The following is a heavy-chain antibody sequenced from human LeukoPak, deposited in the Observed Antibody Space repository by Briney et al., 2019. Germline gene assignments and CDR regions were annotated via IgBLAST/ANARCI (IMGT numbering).Heavy chain of an antibody. CDR2: ITSGGSTI. D-gene: IGHD5-24*01. V-gene: IGHV3-48*01. CDR3: ARDPSATGNWFDP. CDR1: GFTFSSYN. J-gene: IGHJ5*02. Sequence: GSLRLSCAASGFTFSSYNMNWVRQAPGKGLEWVSYITSGGSTIYYADSVKGRFTISRDNAKNSLYLQMNSLRAEDTAVYYCARDPSATGNWFDPWGQGTLVTVSS.